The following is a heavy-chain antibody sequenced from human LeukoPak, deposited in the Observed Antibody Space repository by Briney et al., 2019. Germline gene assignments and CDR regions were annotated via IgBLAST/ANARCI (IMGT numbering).Heavy chain of an antibody. J-gene: IGHJ4*02. D-gene: IGHD3-9*01. Sequence: ASVKVSCKTSGFTFSNYGYTWVRQAPGQGLEWVGFISRDGTYTSFVQRFQGRVTLTRDTSTSTAYMELRSLQLDDTAVYYCARGGVWYDSTGYYHYNDYWGQGALVTDSS. CDR3: ARGGVWYDSTGYYHYNDY. V-gene: IGHV1-18*01. CDR2: ISRDGTYT. CDR1: GFTFSNYG.